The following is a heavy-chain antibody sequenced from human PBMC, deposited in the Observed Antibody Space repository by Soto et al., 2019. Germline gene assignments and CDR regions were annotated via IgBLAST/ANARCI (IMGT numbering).Heavy chain of an antibody. V-gene: IGHV4-59*01. CDR2: IYYSGST. CDR3: AAYCGGDCYFVSNWFDP. Sequence: SETLSLTCTVSGGSISSYYWSWIRQPPGKGLEWIGYIYYSGSTNYNPSLKSRVTISVDTSKNQFSLKLSSVTAADTAVYYCAAYCGGDCYFVSNWFDPWGQGTLVTVSS. J-gene: IGHJ5*02. CDR1: GGSISSYY. D-gene: IGHD2-21*02.